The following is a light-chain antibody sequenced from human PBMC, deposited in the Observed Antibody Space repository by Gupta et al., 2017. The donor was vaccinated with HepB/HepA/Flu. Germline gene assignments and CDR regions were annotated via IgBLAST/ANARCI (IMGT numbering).Light chain of an antibody. Sequence: VLTQPPSVSGTPGQRVTISCSASSSHVGRSFVYWYQQVPGAAPKLLIYRNDQRPSGVPDRFSGSKSGSSASLAINGLRAEDEANYYCTACDTSRRLVAFGGGTKLTVL. CDR3: TACDTSRRLVA. J-gene: IGLJ2*01. CDR1: SSHVGRSF. V-gene: IGLV1-47*01. CDR2: RND.